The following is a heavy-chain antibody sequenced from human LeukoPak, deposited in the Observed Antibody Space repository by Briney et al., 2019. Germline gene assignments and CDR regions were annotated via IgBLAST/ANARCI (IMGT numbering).Heavy chain of an antibody. Sequence: ASVKVSCKASGYTFTGYYMHWVRQAPGQGLEWMGWINPNSGGTNYAQKFQGRVTMTRDTSISTAYMELSRLRSDDTAVYYCARDLAPAYYYDSSGYSFDYWGQGTLVTVSS. CDR3: ARDLAPAYYYDSSGYSFDY. J-gene: IGHJ4*02. CDR1: GYTFTGYY. CDR2: INPNSGGT. V-gene: IGHV1-2*02. D-gene: IGHD3-22*01.